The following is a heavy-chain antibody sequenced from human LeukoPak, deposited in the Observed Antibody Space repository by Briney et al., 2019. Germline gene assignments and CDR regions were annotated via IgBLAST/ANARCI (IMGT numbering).Heavy chain of an antibody. CDR2: IYYDGST. CDR3: ASLGGSGSWNFGY. CDR1: RGSISSYY. Sequence: SETLSLTCAVARGSISSYYWSWVRQAPGKGGEWIGYIYYDGSTNYNPSLKSRAIISLDTSRNEFSLRLSSVTAADTAVYYCASLGGSGSWNFGYWGQGALVTVSS. V-gene: IGHV4-59*01. D-gene: IGHD3-10*01. J-gene: IGHJ4*02.